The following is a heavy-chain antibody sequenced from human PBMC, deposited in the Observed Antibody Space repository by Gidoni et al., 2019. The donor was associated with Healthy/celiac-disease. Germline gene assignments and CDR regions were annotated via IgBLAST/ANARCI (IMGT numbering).Heavy chain of an antibody. CDR2: ISSSSSTI. D-gene: IGHD3-10*01. V-gene: IGHV3-48*02. Sequence: EVQLVESGGGLVQPGGSLRLSCAASGFTFSSYSMNWVRQAPGKGLAWVSYISSSSSTIYYADSVKGRFTISKENAKNSLYLQMNSLREENTAVYYCAGNYYGSGFGEKNFDYWGQGPLVTVSS. J-gene: IGHJ4*02. CDR3: AGNYYGSGFGEKNFDY. CDR1: GFTFSSYS.